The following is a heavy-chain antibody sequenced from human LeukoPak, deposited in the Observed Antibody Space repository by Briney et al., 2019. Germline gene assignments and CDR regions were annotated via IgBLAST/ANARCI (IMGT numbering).Heavy chain of an antibody. V-gene: IGHV4-34*01. CDR2: INHSGST. CDR1: GGSFSGYY. CDR3: ARGPHDYYDSSLGAFDI. Sequence: SETLSLTCAVYGGSFSGYYRSWIRQPPGKGLEWIGEINHSGSTNYNPSLKSRVTISVDTSKNQFSLKLSSVTAADTAVYYCARGPHDYYDSSLGAFDIWGQGTMVTVSS. J-gene: IGHJ3*02. D-gene: IGHD3-22*01.